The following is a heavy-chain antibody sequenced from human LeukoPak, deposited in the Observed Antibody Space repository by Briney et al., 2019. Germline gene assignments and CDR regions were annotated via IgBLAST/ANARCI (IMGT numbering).Heavy chain of an antibody. J-gene: IGHJ4*02. CDR1: GFTFSSYW. Sequence: GGSLRLSCAASGFTFSSYWMSWVRQAPGKGLEWVANIKQDGSEKYYVDSVKGRFTISRDNAKNSLYLQMNSLRAEDTAVYYCARETDDYDYVWGSYPTVRVNHFDYWGQGTLVTVSS. V-gene: IGHV3-7*01. CDR3: ARETDDYDYVWGSYPTVRVNHFDY. CDR2: IKQDGSEK. D-gene: IGHD3-16*02.